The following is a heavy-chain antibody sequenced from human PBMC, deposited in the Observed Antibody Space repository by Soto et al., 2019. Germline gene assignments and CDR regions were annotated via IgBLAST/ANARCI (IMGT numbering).Heavy chain of an antibody. D-gene: IGHD2-15*01. Sequence: QVQLQQWGAGLLKPSETLSLTCAVYGGSFSGYYWSWIRQPPGKGLEWIGEINHSGSTNYNQSLKRRVTISVDTSKNQFSLKLSSVTAADTAVYYCAAEKDIVVVVAATSRTPFGYWGQGTLVTVSS. V-gene: IGHV4-34*01. CDR3: AAEKDIVVVVAATSRTPFGY. CDR2: INHSGST. CDR1: GGSFSGYY. J-gene: IGHJ4*02.